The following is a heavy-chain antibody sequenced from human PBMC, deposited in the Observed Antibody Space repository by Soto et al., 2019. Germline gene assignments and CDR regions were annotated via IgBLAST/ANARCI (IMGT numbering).Heavy chain of an antibody. Sequence: EVQLVESGGGLVQPGESLRLSCAASGFTFSSYWMHWVRQAPGKGLVWVPRINSDGSSTSYAGSVKGRFTISRDNAKNXLXXQXNSLRAEDTAVYYCVRTSLVVAAATREDYWGQGTLVTVSS. D-gene: IGHD2-15*01. CDR3: VRTSLVVAAATREDY. CDR2: INSDGSST. J-gene: IGHJ4*02. V-gene: IGHV3-74*01. CDR1: GFTFSSYW.